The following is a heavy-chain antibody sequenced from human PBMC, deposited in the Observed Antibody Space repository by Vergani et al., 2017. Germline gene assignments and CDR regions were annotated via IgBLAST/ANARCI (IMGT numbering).Heavy chain of an antibody. CDR3: GSRKGGDGYNFDY. J-gene: IGHJ4*02. Sequence: EVQLLESGGGLVQPGGSLRLSCAASGFTFSSYAMSWVRQAPGKGLEWGSAISCSGGSTYYADSVKGRFTISRNNTKKTLYLQRNSLRAEDTAVYYCGSRKGGDGYNFDYWGQGTLVTVSS. CDR1: GFTFSSYA. V-gene: IGHV3-23*01. D-gene: IGHD5-24*01. CDR2: ISCSGGST.